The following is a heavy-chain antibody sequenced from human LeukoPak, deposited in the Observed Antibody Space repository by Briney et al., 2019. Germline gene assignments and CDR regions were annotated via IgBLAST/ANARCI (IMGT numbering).Heavy chain of an antibody. CDR2: IIPIFGTA. D-gene: IGHD2-15*01. J-gene: IGHJ5*02. CDR1: GGTFSSYA. V-gene: IGHV1-69*13. Sequence: SVKVSCKASGGTFSSYAISWVRQAPGQGLEWMGGIIPIFGTANYAQKFQGRVTITADESTSTAYMELSSLRYNDTAVYYCARFYCSGATCYPETWGRGTRVTVSS. CDR3: ARFYCSGATCYPET.